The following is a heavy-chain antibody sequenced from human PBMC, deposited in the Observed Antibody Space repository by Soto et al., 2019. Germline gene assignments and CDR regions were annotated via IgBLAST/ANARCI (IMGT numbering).Heavy chain of an antibody. CDR3: AREYSSGFLDY. CDR2: IYYSGST. CDR1: GGSINSGDYY. D-gene: IGHD6-19*01. V-gene: IGHV4-30-4*01. J-gene: IGHJ4*02. Sequence: TLSLTCTVSGGSINSGDYYWSWIRQPPGKGLEWIGYIYYSGSTYYNPSLKSRVTISVDTSKNQFSLKLSSVTAADTAVYYCAREYSSGFLDYWGQGTLVTVSS.